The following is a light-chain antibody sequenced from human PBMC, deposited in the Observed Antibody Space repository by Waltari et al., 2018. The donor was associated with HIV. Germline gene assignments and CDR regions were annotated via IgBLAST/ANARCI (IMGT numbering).Light chain of an antibody. CDR1: SSHIGAGYD. CDR3: QSYDSSLSGSYV. CDR2: GNS. Sequence: QSVLPQPPSVSGAPGQRVTISCPGSSSHIGAGYDVHGYQQRPGTAPKLLIYGNSNRPSGVPDRFSGSKSGTSASLAITGLQAEDEADYYCQSYDSSLSGSYVFGTGTKVTVL. J-gene: IGLJ1*01. V-gene: IGLV1-40*01.